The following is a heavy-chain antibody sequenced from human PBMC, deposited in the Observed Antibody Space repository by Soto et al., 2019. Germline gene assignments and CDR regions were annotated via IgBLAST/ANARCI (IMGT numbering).Heavy chain of an antibody. J-gene: IGHJ4*02. V-gene: IGHV1-3*01. CDR2: ISPGNGNT. CDR3: ARAFRAYCSHGSCSYPVGY. D-gene: IGHD2-15*01. Sequence: GASVKVSCKAFGYSFSSYAMHWVRQAPGQGLEWMGWISPGNGNTKYSQKFQGRVTITRDTSASTAYMELSSLGSEDTAVYYCARAFRAYCSHGSCSYPVGYWGPGTLVTVSS. CDR1: GYSFSSYA.